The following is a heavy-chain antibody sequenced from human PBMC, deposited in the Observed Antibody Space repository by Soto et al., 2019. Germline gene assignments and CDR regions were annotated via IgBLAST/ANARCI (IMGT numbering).Heavy chain of an antibody. CDR1: GFTFSSYG. J-gene: IGHJ4*02. CDR3: AKDGGEPRRIDY. Sequence: GGSLRLSCAASGFTFSSYGMHWVRQAPGKGLEWVAVISYDGSNKYYADSVKGRFTISRDNSKNTLYLQMNSLRAEDTAVYCCAKDGGEPRRIDYWGQGTPVTVSS. D-gene: IGHD3-16*01. V-gene: IGHV3-30*18. CDR2: ISYDGSNK.